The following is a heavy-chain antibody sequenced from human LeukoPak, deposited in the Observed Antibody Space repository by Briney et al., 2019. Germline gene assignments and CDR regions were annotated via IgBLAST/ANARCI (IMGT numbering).Heavy chain of an antibody. CDR1: GYTFTGYY. CDR3: SRVNYDILTGSIYCDY. J-gene: IGHJ4*02. D-gene: IGHD3-9*01. Sequence: ASLKVSCKASGYTFTGYYMHWVRQAPGQGLEWMGWININSGGTNYAQKFQGRVTMTRDTSISTAYMELSRLRSDDTAVYYCSRVNYDILTGSIYCDYWGQGALVTVSS. CDR2: ININSGGT. V-gene: IGHV1-2*02.